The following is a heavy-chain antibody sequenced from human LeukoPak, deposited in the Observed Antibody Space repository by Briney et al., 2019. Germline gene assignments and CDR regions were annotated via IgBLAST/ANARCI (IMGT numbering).Heavy chain of an antibody. CDR2: INPNSGGT. CDR3: ASNIVVAYGAFDI. Sequence: ASVKVSCKASGYTFTGYYMHWVRQAPGQGLEWMGWINPNSGGTNYAQKFQGRVTMTRDTSISTAYMELSRLRSDDTAVYYCASNIVVAYGAFDIWGQGTMVTVSS. J-gene: IGHJ3*02. CDR1: GYTFTGYY. D-gene: IGHD2-2*01. V-gene: IGHV1-2*02.